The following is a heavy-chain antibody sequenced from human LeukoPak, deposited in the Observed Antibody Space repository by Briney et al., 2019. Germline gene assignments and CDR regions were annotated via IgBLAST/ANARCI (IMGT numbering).Heavy chain of an antibody. Sequence: GASVKVSCKASGYTFTSYDISWVRQAPGQGLEWMGRIIPILGIANYAQKLQGRVTITADKSTSTAYMELSSLRSEDTAVYYCARFKCSGGSCYSVSFDYWGQGTLVTVSS. CDR3: ARFKCSGGSCYSVSFDY. J-gene: IGHJ4*02. CDR2: IIPILGIA. CDR1: GYTFTSYD. V-gene: IGHV1-69*04. D-gene: IGHD2-15*01.